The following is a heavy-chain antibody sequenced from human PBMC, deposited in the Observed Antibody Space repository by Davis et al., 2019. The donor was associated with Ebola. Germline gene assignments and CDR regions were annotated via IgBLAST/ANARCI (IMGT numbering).Heavy chain of an antibody. CDR3: AKDAIARSKDQLLSGTFDI. J-gene: IGHJ3*02. CDR2: ISSSSSTI. CDR1: GFTFSSSP. Sequence: GESLKISCAASGFTFSSSPMNWVRQAPGKGLEWVSYISSSSSTIYYADSVKGRFTISRDNAKNSLYLQMNSLRAEDTAVYYCAKDAIARSKDQLLSGTFDIWGQGTMVTVSS. D-gene: IGHD2-2*01. V-gene: IGHV3-48*01.